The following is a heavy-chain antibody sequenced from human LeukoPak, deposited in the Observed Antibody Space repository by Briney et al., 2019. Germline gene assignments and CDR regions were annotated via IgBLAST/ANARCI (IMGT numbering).Heavy chain of an antibody. J-gene: IGHJ6*02. CDR3: ARDLRSAAAANYYYYGMDV. CDR1: GGTFSSYA. V-gene: IGHV1-69*04. CDR2: IIPILGIA. Sequence: GSSVKVSCKASGGTFSSYAISWVRQAPGQGLEWMGRIIPILGIANYAQKFQGRVTITADKSTSTAYMELSSLRSEDTAVYYCARDLRSAAAANYYYYGMDVWGQGTTVTVSS. D-gene: IGHD6-13*01.